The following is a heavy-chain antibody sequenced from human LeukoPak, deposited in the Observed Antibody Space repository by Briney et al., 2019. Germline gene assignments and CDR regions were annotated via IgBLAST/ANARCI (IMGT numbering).Heavy chain of an antibody. Sequence: GGSLRLSCAASGFTFSNYGMHWVRQAPGKGLEWVAVISYDGSNKYYADSVKGRFTISRDNSKNTLYLLMNSLRAEDTAVYYCARHGSGWYAGDYWGQGTLVTVSS. CDR3: ARHGSGWYAGDY. V-gene: IGHV3-30*03. CDR1: GFTFSNYG. D-gene: IGHD6-19*01. J-gene: IGHJ4*02. CDR2: ISYDGSNK.